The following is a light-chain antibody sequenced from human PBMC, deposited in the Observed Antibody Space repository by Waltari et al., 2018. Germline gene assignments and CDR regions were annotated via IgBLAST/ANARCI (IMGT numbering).Light chain of an antibody. CDR3: QQYNDWPPCT. CDR1: QTVGTF. CDR2: GAS. Sequence: EIVMTQSPATLSVSPGQRATLSCRASQTVGTFLAWYQQKPGQAPRLLIYGASTRATDIPARFSGRGSGTEFTLTISSLQSEDFAVYFCQQYNDWPPCTFGEGTKVEIK. J-gene: IGKJ4*01. V-gene: IGKV3-15*01.